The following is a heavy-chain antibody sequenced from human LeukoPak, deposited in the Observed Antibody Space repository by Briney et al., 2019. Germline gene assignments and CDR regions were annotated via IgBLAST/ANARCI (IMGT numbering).Heavy chain of an antibody. J-gene: IGHJ3*02. D-gene: IGHD3-22*01. Sequence: PSQTLSLTCTVSGYSISSGYYWGWIRQPPGKGLEWIGSIYHSGSTYYNPSLKSRVTISVDTSKNQFSLKLSSVTAADTAVYYCACLTTADAFDIWGQGTMVTVSS. CDR3: ACLTTADAFDI. CDR2: IYHSGST. V-gene: IGHV4-38-2*02. CDR1: GYSISSGYY.